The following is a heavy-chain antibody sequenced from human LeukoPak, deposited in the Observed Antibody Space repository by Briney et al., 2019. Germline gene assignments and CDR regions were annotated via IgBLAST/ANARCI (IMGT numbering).Heavy chain of an antibody. Sequence: PSETLSLTCAVYGGSFSGYYWSWIRQPPAKGLDWIWEINHSGSTNYNPSLKGRVTISVDTSKNQFSLKLSSVTAADTAVYYCARGSGIAAAGTHDYWGQGTLVTVSS. CDR2: INHSGST. D-gene: IGHD6-13*01. J-gene: IGHJ4*02. CDR3: ARGSGIAAAGTHDY. V-gene: IGHV4-34*01. CDR1: GGSFSGYY.